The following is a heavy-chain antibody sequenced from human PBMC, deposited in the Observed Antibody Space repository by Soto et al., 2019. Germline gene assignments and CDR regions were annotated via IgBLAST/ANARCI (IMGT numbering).Heavy chain of an antibody. CDR3: AREVLEYYYDSSGYYFDY. CDR2: IYYSGST. V-gene: IGHV4-59*01. J-gene: IGHJ4*02. D-gene: IGHD3-22*01. Sequence: SETLSLTCTVSGGSISSYYWSWIRQPPGKGLEWIGYIYYSGSTNYNPSLKSRVTISVDTSKNQFSLKLSSVTAADTAVYYCAREVLEYYYDSSGYYFDYWGQGTLVTVSS. CDR1: GGSISSYY.